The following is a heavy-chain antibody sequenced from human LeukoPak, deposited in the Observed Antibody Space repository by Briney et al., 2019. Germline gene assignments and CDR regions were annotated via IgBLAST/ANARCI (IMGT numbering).Heavy chain of an antibody. Sequence: ASVKVSCKASGYTFTSYGIIWVRQAPGQGLEWMGWISAYNGNTNYAQKLQGRVTMTTDTSTSTAYMELRSLRSDDTAVYYCARDPGRGYSYGYVFGDGDYWGQGTLVTVSS. V-gene: IGHV1-18*01. CDR2: ISAYNGNT. J-gene: IGHJ4*02. CDR1: GYTFTSYG. CDR3: ARDPGRGYSYGYVFGDGDY. D-gene: IGHD5-18*01.